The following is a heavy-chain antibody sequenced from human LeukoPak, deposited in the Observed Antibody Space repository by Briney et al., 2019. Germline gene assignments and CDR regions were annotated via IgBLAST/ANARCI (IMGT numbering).Heavy chain of an antibody. CDR1: GGSINNYY. Sequence: SETLSLTCTVSGGSINNYYWSWIRQPPGKGLEWIAYIYYSGTTNYNPSLKGRVTLSVDTSKNQFSLKLTSVTAADTAVYYCARHWPFTVGATKYFYPMAVWGQGTTVTVSS. D-gene: IGHD1-26*01. V-gene: IGHV4-59*08. J-gene: IGHJ6*02. CDR3: ARHWPFTVGATKYFYPMAV. CDR2: IYYSGTT.